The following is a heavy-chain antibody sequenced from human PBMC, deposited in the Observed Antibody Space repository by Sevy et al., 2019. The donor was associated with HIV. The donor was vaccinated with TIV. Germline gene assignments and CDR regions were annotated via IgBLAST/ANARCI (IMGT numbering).Heavy chain of an antibody. J-gene: IGHJ5*02. V-gene: IGHV3-21*01. D-gene: IGHD1-26*01. CDR3: ARGAGSSNWFDP. CDR1: GFTFSSYS. CDR2: ISSSSSYI. Sequence: GGSLRLSCAASGFTFSSYSLNWVRQAPGKGLEWVSSISSSSSYIYYADSVKGRFTISRDNAKNSLYLQMNSLRAEDTAVYYCARGAGSSNWFDPWGQGTLVTVSS.